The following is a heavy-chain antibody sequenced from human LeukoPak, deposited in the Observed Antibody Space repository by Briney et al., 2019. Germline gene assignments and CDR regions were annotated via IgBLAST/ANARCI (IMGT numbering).Heavy chain of an antibody. Sequence: ASVKVSCKASGYTFTGYYMHWVRQAPGQGLEWMGWINPNSGGTNYAQKFQGRVTMTRNTSISTAYMELSSLRSEDTAVYYCARAFYGDYYYYYMDVWGKGTTVAISS. V-gene: IGHV1-2*02. CDR1: GYTFTGYY. J-gene: IGHJ6*03. CDR2: INPNSGGT. D-gene: IGHD2/OR15-2a*01. CDR3: ARAFYGDYYYYYMDV.